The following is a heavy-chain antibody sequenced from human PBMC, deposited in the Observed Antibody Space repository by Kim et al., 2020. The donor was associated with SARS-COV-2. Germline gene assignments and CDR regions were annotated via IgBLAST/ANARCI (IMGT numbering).Heavy chain of an antibody. CDR1: GYTFTGYY. D-gene: IGHD3-16*01. J-gene: IGHJ4*02. CDR3: ARDLRGLRTGDRRDY. CDR2: INPNSGGT. Sequence: ASVKVSCKASGYTFTGYYMHWVRQAPGQGLEWMGRINPNSGGTNYAQKFQGRVTMTRDTSISTAYMELSRLRSDDTAVYYCARDLRGLRTGDRRDYWGQGTLVTVSS. V-gene: IGHV1-2*06.